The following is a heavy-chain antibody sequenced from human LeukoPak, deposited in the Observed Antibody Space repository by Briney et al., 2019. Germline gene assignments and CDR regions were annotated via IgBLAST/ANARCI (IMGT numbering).Heavy chain of an antibody. CDR1: GFTFSSYW. Sequence: GGSLRLSCAASGFTFSSYWMHWVRHAPGKGLEWVSAISGSGGSTYYADSVKGRFTISRDNSKNTLYLQMNSLRAEDTAVYYCAKDWHLGSPRDAFDIWGQGTMVTVSS. CDR2: ISGSGGST. J-gene: IGHJ3*02. CDR3: AKDWHLGSPRDAFDI. D-gene: IGHD3-10*01. V-gene: IGHV3-23*01.